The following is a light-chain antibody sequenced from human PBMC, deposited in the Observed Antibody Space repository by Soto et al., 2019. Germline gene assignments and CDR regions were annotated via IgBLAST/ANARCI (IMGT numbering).Light chain of an antibody. CDR2: GAS. CDR1: QSVTSNY. J-gene: IGKJ1*01. V-gene: IGKV3-20*01. Sequence: EIVLTQSPGTLSSSPGERATLSCRASQSVTSNYLAWYQQKRGQAPRLLIWGASIRATDLPDRFSGGGSGTDFTLTISRLEAEDSAVYCCQQYGSSPGTFGQGTKVDIK. CDR3: QQYGSSPGT.